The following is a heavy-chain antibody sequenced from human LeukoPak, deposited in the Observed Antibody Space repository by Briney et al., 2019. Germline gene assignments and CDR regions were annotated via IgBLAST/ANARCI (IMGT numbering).Heavy chain of an antibody. CDR1: GFTFSSYS. CDR2: IKQDESEK. V-gene: IGHV3-7*01. J-gene: IGHJ4*02. D-gene: IGHD3-10*01. CDR3: ARVNDYDSGSLYRPIDY. Sequence: GGSLRLSCAASGFTFSSYSMNWFRQAPGKGLEWVANIKQDESEKNYVDSVKGRFTISRDNVKNSLYLQMNSLRAEDTAVYSCARVNDYDSGSLYRPIDYWGQGTLVTVSS.